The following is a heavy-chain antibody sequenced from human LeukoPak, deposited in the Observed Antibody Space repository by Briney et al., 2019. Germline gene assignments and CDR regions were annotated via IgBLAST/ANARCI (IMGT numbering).Heavy chain of an antibody. CDR1: GFSFNSFA. CDR2: ISGNGDNT. V-gene: IGHV3-23*01. Sequence: PGGSLRLSGAASGFSFNSFAMSWVRQAPGMGLEWVVAISGNGDNTYYTDSVKGRFTISRDNSKNTLYLQMNGLRAEDTAMYYCATYSGFFDYWGQGTLVTVSS. CDR3: ATYSGFFDY. J-gene: IGHJ4*02. D-gene: IGHD5-12*01.